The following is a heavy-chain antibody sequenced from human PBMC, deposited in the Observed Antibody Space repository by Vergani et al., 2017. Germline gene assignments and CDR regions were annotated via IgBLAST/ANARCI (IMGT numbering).Heavy chain of an antibody. CDR2: INTNIGTP. CDR3: ERNGFGDYGNFDF. V-gene: IGHV7-4-1*02. Sequence: QVQLVQAGSELKKRGASVKISCKTSGYTFSSYVINCVRQAPGRGLELMGLINTNIGTPTYVQGFTGRFVFSLDSSVTTAFVQITSLKAEDTAVYYCERNGFGDYGNFDFWGQGTLVTVSS. D-gene: IGHD4-17*01. J-gene: IGHJ4*02. CDR1: GYTFSSYV.